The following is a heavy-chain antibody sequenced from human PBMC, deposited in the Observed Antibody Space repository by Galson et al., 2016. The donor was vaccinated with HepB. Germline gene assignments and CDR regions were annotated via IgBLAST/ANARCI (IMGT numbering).Heavy chain of an antibody. D-gene: IGHD1-7*01. Sequence: CAISGDSVSSTSANWNWIRQSPSRGLEWLGRTYYKSKWYNDYAVSVQSRITINPDTSKNQFSQQLDSMTPKDTAVYYCARTSPFNTGTFDYWGQGTLVTVSS. CDR1: GDSVSSTSAN. V-gene: IGHV6-1*01. CDR3: ARTSPFNTGTFDY. J-gene: IGHJ4*02. CDR2: TYYKSKWYN.